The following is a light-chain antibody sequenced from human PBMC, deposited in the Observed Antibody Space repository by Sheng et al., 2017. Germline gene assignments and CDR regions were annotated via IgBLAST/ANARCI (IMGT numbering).Light chain of an antibody. CDR3: CSYAGSTTLMV. V-gene: IGLV2-23*01. CDR1: SSDVGSYNL. CDR2: EGS. J-gene: IGLJ1*01. Sequence: QSALTQPASVSGSPGQSITISCTGTSSDVGSYNLVSWYQQHPGKAPKLMIYEGSKRPSGVSNRLSGSKSGNTASLTISGLQAEDEADYYCCSYAGSTTLMVFGTGTKVTVL.